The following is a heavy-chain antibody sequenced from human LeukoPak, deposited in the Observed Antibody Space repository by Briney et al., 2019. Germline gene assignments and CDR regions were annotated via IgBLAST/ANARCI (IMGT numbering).Heavy chain of an antibody. V-gene: IGHV4-34*01. D-gene: IGHD6-19*01. J-gene: IGHJ5*02. CDR1: GGSISSYY. CDR2: INHSGST. Sequence: SSETLSLTCTVSGGSISSYYWSWIRQPPGKGLEWIGEINHSGSTNYNPSLKSRVTISVDTSKNQFSLKLSSVTAADTAVYYCASGHNSGWYGHWGQGTLVTVSS. CDR3: ASGHNSGWYGH.